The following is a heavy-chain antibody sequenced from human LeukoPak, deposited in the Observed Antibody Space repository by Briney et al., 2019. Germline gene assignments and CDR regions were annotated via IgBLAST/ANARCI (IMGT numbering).Heavy chain of an antibody. Sequence: GGSLRLSCAASGFTFSTYGMHWVRQAPGKGLEWVAFIRYDGSNKYHADSVKGRFTISRDNSKNTLYLQMNSLRAEDTAVYFCAKADCTNGVCDHTLDYWGQGTLVTVSS. J-gene: IGHJ4*02. CDR2: IRYDGSNK. CDR1: GFTFSTYG. CDR3: AKADCTNGVCDHTLDY. V-gene: IGHV3-30*02. D-gene: IGHD2-8*01.